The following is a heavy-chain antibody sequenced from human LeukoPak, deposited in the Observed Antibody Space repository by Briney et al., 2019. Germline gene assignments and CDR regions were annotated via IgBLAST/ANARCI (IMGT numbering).Heavy chain of an antibody. V-gene: IGHV4-59*01. D-gene: IGHD3-22*01. Sequence: PPETLSLTCTVSGGSISRYYWSWIRQPPGKGLEWIGYISYSGSTNYNPSLMSRVTISVDTSKNQFSLKLSSATAADTAVYYCARLDYYHFDYWGQGTVVTVSS. CDR3: ARLDYYHFDY. J-gene: IGHJ4*02. CDR2: ISYSGST. CDR1: GGSISRYY.